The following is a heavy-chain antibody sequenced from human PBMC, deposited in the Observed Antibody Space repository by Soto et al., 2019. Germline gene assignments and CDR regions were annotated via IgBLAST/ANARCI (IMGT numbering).Heavy chain of an antibody. J-gene: IGHJ3*02. V-gene: IGHV4-59*01. CDR2: IYYSGST. CDR3: ARDDGRHNWNYYGALDI. D-gene: IGHD1-7*01. CDR1: GGTIRSYY. Sequence: ASGTMSLACTVSGGTIRSYYGSGIRQPPGKGLEWIGYIYYSGSTNYNPSLKSRVTISVDTSKNQFSLKLSSVTAADTAVYYCARDDGRHNWNYYGALDIWGEGTMVTVSS.